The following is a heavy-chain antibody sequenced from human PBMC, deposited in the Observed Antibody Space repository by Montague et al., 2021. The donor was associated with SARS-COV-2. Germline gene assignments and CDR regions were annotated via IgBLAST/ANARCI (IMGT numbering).Heavy chain of an antibody. Sequence: SLRLSCAASVFTFGGYDMNWVRQAPGKGLEWVSAIGIGGDTYYLGSVKGRFIISRENAKNSLYFQMNSLRVGDTAVYYCARGGEWSSSSLPDYWGQGTLVTVSS. J-gene: IGHJ4*02. CDR3: ARGGEWSSSSLPDY. D-gene: IGHD6-6*01. V-gene: IGHV3-13*04. CDR1: VFTFGGYD. CDR2: IGIGGDT.